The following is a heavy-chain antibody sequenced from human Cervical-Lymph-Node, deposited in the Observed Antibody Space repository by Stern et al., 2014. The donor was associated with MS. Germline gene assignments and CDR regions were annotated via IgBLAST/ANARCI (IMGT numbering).Heavy chain of an antibody. CDR2: INPKSGHT. Sequence: VQLVESGAEVKKPGASVVVSCKASGYTFTDYDITWVRQVPGQGLEWMAWINPKSGHTVSAEKFQARVTMTMNTSLRTAYMELSSLKSEDTAIYYCATPSLPFYWGQGTLITVSP. CDR1: GYTFTDYD. D-gene: IGHD6-6*01. CDR3: ATPSLPFY. J-gene: IGHJ4*02. V-gene: IGHV1-8*01.